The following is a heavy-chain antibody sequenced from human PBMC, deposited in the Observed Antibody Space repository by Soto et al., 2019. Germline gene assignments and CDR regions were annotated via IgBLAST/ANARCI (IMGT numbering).Heavy chain of an antibody. Sequence: ASVKVSCKASGYTFTSYGISWVRQAPGQGLEWMGWISAYNGNTNYAQKLQGRVTMTTDTSTSTAYMELNSLRAEDTAVYYCAGEGVDSSGYYAVTDYGGQETLVTVSS. J-gene: IGHJ4*02. CDR3: AGEGVDSSGYYAVTDY. CDR2: ISAYNGNT. D-gene: IGHD3-22*01. V-gene: IGHV1-18*01. CDR1: GYTFTSYG.